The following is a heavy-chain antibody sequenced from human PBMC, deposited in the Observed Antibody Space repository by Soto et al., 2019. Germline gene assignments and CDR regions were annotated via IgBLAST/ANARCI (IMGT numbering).Heavy chain of an antibody. Sequence: QVQLVQSGAEVKKPGSSVKVSCKASGGTFSSYAISWVRQAPGQGLEWMGGIIPIFGTANCAQKFQGRVTITADESTSTAYMELSSLRSEDTAVYYCARDQYYDIYRRMGGGFDPWGQGTLVTVSS. J-gene: IGHJ5*02. CDR2: IIPIFGTA. D-gene: IGHD3-9*01. V-gene: IGHV1-69*12. CDR3: ARDQYYDIYRRMGGGFDP. CDR1: GGTFSSYA.